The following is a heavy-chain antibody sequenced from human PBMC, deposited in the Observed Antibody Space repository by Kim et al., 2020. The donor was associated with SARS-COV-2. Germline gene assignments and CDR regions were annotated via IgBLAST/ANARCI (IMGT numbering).Heavy chain of an antibody. V-gene: IGHV3-73*01. CDR3: TLVTGTTLAFWDAFEI. D-gene: IGHD1-1*01. CDR1: GFTFSDSA. CDR2: IRSTVNGYAT. J-gene: IGHJ3*02. Sequence: GGSLRLSCGASGFTFSDSAMHWVRRASGKGLEWVGRIRSTVNGYATAYSASVRGRFTISRDDSRNTAYLQMNSLKTEDTAGYYCTLVTGTTLAFWDAFEIWSQGTMVAVSS.